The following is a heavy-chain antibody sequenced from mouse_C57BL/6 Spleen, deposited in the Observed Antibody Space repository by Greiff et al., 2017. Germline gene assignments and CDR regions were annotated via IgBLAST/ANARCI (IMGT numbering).Heavy chain of an antibody. Sequence: QVQLQQPGAELVKPGASVKLSCKASGYTFTSYWMQWVKQRPGQGLEWIGEIDPSGSYTNYNQKFKGKATLTVDTSSSTAYMQLSSLTSEDSAVYYCASASQLRLRSDYAMDYWGQGTSVTVSS. CDR1: GYTFTSYW. V-gene: IGHV1-50*01. CDR3: ASASQLRLRSDYAMDY. D-gene: IGHD3-2*02. CDR2: IDPSGSYT. J-gene: IGHJ4*01.